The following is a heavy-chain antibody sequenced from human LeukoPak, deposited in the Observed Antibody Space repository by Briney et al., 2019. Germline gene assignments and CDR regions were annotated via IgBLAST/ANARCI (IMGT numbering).Heavy chain of an antibody. V-gene: IGHV3-15*01. Sequence: GGSLRLSCAASGFTFSNAWMSWVRQAPGKGLEWVGRIKSKTDGGTTDYAAPVKGGFTISRDDSKNTLYLQMNSLKTEDTAVYYCTTATRETWPAFDIWGQGTMVTVSS. J-gene: IGHJ3*02. CDR2: IKSKTDGGTT. CDR3: TTATRETWPAFDI. CDR1: GFTFSNAW. D-gene: IGHD5-12*01.